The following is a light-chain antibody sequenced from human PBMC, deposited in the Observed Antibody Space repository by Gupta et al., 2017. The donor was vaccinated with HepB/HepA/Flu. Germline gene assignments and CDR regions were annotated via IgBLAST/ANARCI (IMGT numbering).Light chain of an antibody. CDR1: NIVSKS. CDR2: DDS. J-gene: IGLJ1*01. CDR3: LVWHNNGGRYV. Sequence: SYVLTQQPSVSVAPGQTARIPCGGDNIVSKSVHWYQQKPGQAPVLVVFDDSDRPSGIPERFSGSTSGNAATLSISRVEAGDEADYYCLVWHNNGGRYVFGTGTKVTVL. V-gene: IGLV3-21*02.